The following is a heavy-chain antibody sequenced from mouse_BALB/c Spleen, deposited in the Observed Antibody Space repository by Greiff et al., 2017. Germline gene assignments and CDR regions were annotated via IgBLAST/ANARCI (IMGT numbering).Heavy chain of an antibody. V-gene: IGHV1S81*02. J-gene: IGHJ4*01. Sequence: VQLQQPGAELVKPGASVKLSCKASGYTFTSYYMYWVKQRPGQGLEWIGGINPSNGGTNFNEKFKSKATLTVDKSSSTAYMQLSSLTSEDSAVYDCTKGGGAMDYWGQGTSVTVSS. CDR1: GYTFTSYY. CDR2: INPSNGGT. CDR3: TKGGGAMDY.